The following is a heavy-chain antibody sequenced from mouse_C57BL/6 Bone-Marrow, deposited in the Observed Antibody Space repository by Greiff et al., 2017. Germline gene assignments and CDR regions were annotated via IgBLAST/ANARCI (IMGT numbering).Heavy chain of an antibody. Sequence: EVMLVESGAELVRPGASVKLSCTASGFNIKDYYMHWVKQRPEQGLEWIGRIDPEDGDTEYAPKFQGKATMTADTYSNTAYLQLSSLTSEDTAVYYCTTGDYYGSSKYYYAMDYWGQGTSVTVSS. CDR2: IDPEDGDT. CDR1: GFNIKDYY. D-gene: IGHD1-1*01. J-gene: IGHJ4*01. V-gene: IGHV14-1*01. CDR3: TTGDYYGSSKYYYAMDY.